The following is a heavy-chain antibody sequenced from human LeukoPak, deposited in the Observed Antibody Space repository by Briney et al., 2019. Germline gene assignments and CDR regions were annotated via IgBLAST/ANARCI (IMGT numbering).Heavy chain of an antibody. J-gene: IGHJ4*02. D-gene: IGHD6-19*01. V-gene: IGHV4-34*01. Sequence: SETLSLTCAVYGGSFSGYYWSWIRQPLGKGLEWIGEINHSGSTNYNPSLKSRVTISVDTSKNQFSLKLSSVTAADTAVYYCARGRGQSSGWTGDYWGQGTLVTVSS. CDR1: GGSFSGYY. CDR2: INHSGST. CDR3: ARGRGQSSGWTGDY.